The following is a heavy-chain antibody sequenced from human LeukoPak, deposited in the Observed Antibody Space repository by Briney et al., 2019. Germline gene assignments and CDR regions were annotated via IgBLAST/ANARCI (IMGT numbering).Heavy chain of an antibody. J-gene: IGHJ6*04. Sequence: ASVKVSCKASGYTFTSYGISWVRQALGQGLEWMGWISTYSGNTKYAQKLQDRVTMTTDTSTSTAYMELRSLRFDDTAVYYCARVNGMVAEVLDVWGKGTTVTVSP. CDR2: ISTYSGNT. V-gene: IGHV1-18*01. CDR3: ARVNGMVAEVLDV. D-gene: IGHD1-26*01. CDR1: GYTFTSYG.